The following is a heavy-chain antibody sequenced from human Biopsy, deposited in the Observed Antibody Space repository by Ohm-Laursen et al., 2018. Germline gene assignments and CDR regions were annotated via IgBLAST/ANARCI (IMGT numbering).Heavy chain of an antibody. J-gene: IGHJ4*02. D-gene: IGHD1/OR15-1a*01. CDR2: IRSSGYGGTA. V-gene: IGHV3-49*03. Sequence: QTLSLTCAVSGFSFENYVMKWFRQGPGKGLEWVGLIRSSGYGGTADYAASVKGRFTISRDDSKSFAYLQMTSLRTEDTAVYFCAREGLGTTADYWGQGILVTVSS. CDR3: AREGLGTTADY. CDR1: GFSFENYV.